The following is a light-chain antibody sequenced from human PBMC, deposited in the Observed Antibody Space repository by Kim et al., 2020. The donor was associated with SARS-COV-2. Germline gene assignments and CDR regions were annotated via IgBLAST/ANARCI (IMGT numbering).Light chain of an antibody. Sequence: ATLSCRASQSVTSGFLTWYQKKPGQAPRLLIYGASTRAAGIPDRFSGRGSGTDFTLTIARLEPEDFAVYYCQQHDTSLTLGGSLSLGGGTKVDIK. CDR2: GAS. CDR3: QQHDTSLTLGGSLS. J-gene: IGKJ4*01. CDR1: QSVTSGF. V-gene: IGKV3-20*01.